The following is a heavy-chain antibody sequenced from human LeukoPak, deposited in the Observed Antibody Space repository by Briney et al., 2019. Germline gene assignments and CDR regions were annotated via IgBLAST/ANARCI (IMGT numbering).Heavy chain of an antibody. V-gene: IGHV4-59*01. CDR1: GGSISSYY. J-gene: IGHJ4*02. D-gene: IGHD3-22*01. Sequence: SETLSLTCTVSGGSISSYYWSWIRQPPGKGLEWIGYIYYSGSTNYNPSLKSRVTISVDTSKNQFSLKLSSVTAADTAVYYCARLTTATTNYYDSSGYYLSFDYWGQGTLVTVSS. CDR3: ARLTTATTNYYDSSGYYLSFDY. CDR2: IYYSGST.